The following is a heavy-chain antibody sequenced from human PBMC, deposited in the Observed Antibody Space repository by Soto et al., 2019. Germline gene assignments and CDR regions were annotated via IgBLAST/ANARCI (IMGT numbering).Heavy chain of an antibody. V-gene: IGHV3-23*01. D-gene: IGHD2-15*01. CDR3: AKGVVVVVAATRYYYYYMDV. Sequence: LRLSCAASGFTFSSYAMSWVRPAPGKGLEWVSAISGSGGSTYYADSVKGRFTISRDNSKNTLYLQMNSLRAEDTAVYYCAKGVVVVVAATRYYYYYMDVWGKGPTVTVSS. CDR1: GFTFSSYA. CDR2: ISGSGGST. J-gene: IGHJ6*03.